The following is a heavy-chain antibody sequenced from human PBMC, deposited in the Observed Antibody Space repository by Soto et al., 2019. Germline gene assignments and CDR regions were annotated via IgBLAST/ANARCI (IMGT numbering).Heavy chain of an antibody. CDR3: AKVLYGGVQLWSPFDY. CDR1: GFIFSIYA. CDR2: ISIDGSNK. D-gene: IGHD5-18*01. V-gene: IGHV3-64*04. J-gene: IGHJ4*02. Sequence: PGGSLRLSCSGSGFIFSIYAIHWVRQAPGKGLEYVSFISIDGSNKYYADSVKGRFTISRDNSKNTLYLQMNSLRAEDTAVYYCAKVLYGGVQLWSPFDYWGQGTLVTVSS.